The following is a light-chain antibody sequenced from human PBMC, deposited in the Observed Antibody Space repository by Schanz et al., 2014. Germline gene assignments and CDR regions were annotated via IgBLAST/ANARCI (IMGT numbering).Light chain of an antibody. Sequence: QSALTQPASASGSPGQSVTISCTGTSRDVGGYNYVSWYQQHPGKAPKVMITEVTKRPSGVPDRFSGSKSGNTASLTVSWLQAEDEADYYCSSYAGSNNLVFGGGTKLTVL. J-gene: IGLJ3*02. CDR2: EVT. CDR1: SRDVGGYNY. CDR3: SSYAGSNNLV. V-gene: IGLV2-8*01.